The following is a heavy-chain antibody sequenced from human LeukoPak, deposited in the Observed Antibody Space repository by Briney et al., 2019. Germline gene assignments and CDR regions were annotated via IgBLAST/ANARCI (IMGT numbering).Heavy chain of an antibody. Sequence: PGGSLRLSCAASGFTFSSYAMSWVRQAPGKGLEWVSTISGSGGSTYYADSVKGRFTISRDNSKNTLYLQMNSLRAEDTAIYYCAKADRADVPSKVDYWGQGTLVTVSS. CDR3: AKADRADVPSKVDY. J-gene: IGHJ4*02. V-gene: IGHV3-23*01. CDR1: GFTFSSYA. D-gene: IGHD3-10*01. CDR2: ISGSGGST.